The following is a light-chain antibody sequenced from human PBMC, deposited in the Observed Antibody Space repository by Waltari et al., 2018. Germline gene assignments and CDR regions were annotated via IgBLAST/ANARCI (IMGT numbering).Light chain of an antibody. CDR3: QQRSDWPRT. Sequence: SCRDSQGVSSYLAWYQQRPGQAPGLLIYSAANRATGIPARFSGSGSGTDFTLTISSLEPEDFAVYYCQQRSDWPRTFGQGTKVEIK. V-gene: IGKV3-11*01. CDR1: QGVSSY. J-gene: IGKJ1*01. CDR2: SAA.